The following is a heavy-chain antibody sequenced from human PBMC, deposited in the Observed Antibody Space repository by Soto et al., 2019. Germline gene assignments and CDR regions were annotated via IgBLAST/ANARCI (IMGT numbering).Heavy chain of an antibody. J-gene: IGHJ6*02. V-gene: IGHV3-23*01. D-gene: IGHD2-2*01. CDR3: AKDPYASPGATGPYGMDV. CDR1: GFTFSSYA. Sequence: EVQLLESGGGLVQPGGSLRLSCAASGFTFSSYAMSWVRRAPGKWLEWVSAISTSGAYTYYADSVKGRFTISRDNSKNTLYRQLNSPRAEDTAVYYCAKDPYASPGATGPYGMDVWGQGTTVTVSS. CDR2: ISTSGAYT.